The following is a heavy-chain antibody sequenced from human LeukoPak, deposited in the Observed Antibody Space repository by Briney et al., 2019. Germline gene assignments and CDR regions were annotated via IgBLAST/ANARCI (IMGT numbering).Heavy chain of an antibody. CDR3: ARGEKPYDY. Sequence: NNGNTNDAKKFRGRVTMTTDTSSSTAYMELRSLRSDDTAVYYCARGEKPYDYWGQGTLVSVSS. V-gene: IGHV1-18*01. CDR2: NNGNT. J-gene: IGHJ4*02. D-gene: IGHD1-26*01.